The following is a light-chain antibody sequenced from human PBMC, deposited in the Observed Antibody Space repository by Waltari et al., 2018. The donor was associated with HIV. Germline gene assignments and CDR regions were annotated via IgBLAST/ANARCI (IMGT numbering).Light chain of an antibody. CDR1: SSDIGAYDS. CDR2: EVT. CDR3: SSYGDSLRVL. V-gene: IGLV2-8*01. Sequence: QSALTQPPSASGSLGQSVTIPCPGSSSDIGAYDSVSWFQHHPRRAPKLLLYEVTRRPSSVSDRFSGSRSGSTAFLTVAGLQPDDEATYFCSSYGDSLRVLFGGGTNVTVL. J-gene: IGLJ3*02.